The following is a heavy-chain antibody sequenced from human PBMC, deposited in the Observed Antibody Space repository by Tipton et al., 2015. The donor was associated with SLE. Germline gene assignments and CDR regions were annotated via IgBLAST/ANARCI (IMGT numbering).Heavy chain of an antibody. CDR2: IKSKTGGGTT. CDR1: GFTFSNAW. CDR3: TTDRSYYDSSGPYYFDY. Sequence: SLRLSCAASGFTFSNAWMSWVRQAPGKGLEWVGRIKSKTGGGTTDYAAPVKGRFTISRDDSKNTLYLQMNSLKTEDTAVYYCTTDRSYYDSSGPYYFDYWGQGTLVTVSS. V-gene: IGHV3-15*01. J-gene: IGHJ4*02. D-gene: IGHD3-22*01.